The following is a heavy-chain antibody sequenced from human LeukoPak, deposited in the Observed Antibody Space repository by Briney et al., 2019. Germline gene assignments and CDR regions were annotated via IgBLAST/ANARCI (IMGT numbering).Heavy chain of an antibody. D-gene: IGHD3-9*01. V-gene: IGHV1-18*01. Sequence: ASVKVSCKASSYTFTSYGISWVRQAPGQGLEWMGWISAYNGNTNYAQKLQGRVTMTTDTSTSTAYMELRSLRSDDTAVYYCARSSLTGYYSDYWGQGTLVTVSS. CDR3: ARSSLTGYYSDY. J-gene: IGHJ4*02. CDR1: SYTFTSYG. CDR2: ISAYNGNT.